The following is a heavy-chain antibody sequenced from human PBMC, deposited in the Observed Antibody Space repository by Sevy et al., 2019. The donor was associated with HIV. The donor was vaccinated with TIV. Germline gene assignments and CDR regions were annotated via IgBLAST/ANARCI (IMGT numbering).Heavy chain of an antibody. CDR3: ATTKDYYDSSGSPFDY. CDR1: GYTLSQLS. Sequence: ASVKVSCKVYGYTLSQLSLHWVRQAPGKGLGWMGSFEPEDAETIYAQKFQGRVTMTEDRSTDTAYMELSSLRSEDTAVYFCATTKDYYDSSGSPFDYWGQGTLVTVSS. J-gene: IGHJ4*02. D-gene: IGHD3-22*01. CDR2: FEPEDAET. V-gene: IGHV1-24*01.